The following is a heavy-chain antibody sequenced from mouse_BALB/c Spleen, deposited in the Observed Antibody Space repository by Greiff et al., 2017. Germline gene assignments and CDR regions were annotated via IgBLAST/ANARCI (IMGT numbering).Heavy chain of an antibody. D-gene: IGHD3-2*01. CDR3: AREQGTARATPCAY. CDR2: IYPGGGYT. Sequence: VKLQESGAELVRPGTSVKISCKASGYTFTNYWLGWVKQRPGHGLEWIGDIYPGGGYTNYNEKFKGKATLTADTSSSTAYMQLSSLTSEDSAVYFCAREQGTARATPCAYWGQGTLVTVSA. CDR1: GYTFTNYW. J-gene: IGHJ3*01. V-gene: IGHV1-63*02.